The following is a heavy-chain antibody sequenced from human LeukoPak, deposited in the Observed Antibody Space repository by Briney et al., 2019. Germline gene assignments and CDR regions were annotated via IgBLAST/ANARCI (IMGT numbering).Heavy chain of an antibody. D-gene: IGHD3-10*01. J-gene: IGHJ3*02. V-gene: IGHV3-64*01. Sequence: PGGSLRLSCAASGLKFNIFTMHSVRQAPGKGLEYVSGIDSKGDSTFYASSVKGRFTISRDNSRNTLYLQMGSLRSEDMAVYYCARDFGSPFRAFDIWGQGTMVTVSS. CDR1: GLKFNIFT. CDR2: IDSKGDST. CDR3: ARDFGSPFRAFDI.